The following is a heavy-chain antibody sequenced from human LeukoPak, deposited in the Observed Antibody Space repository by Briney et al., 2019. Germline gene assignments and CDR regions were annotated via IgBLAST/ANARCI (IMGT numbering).Heavy chain of an antibody. V-gene: IGHV3-23*01. J-gene: IGHJ6*03. Sequence: PGGSLRLSCAASGFTFNTYSMSWVRQAPGKGLEWVSAISGSGGSTYYADSVKGRFTISRDNSKNTLYLQMNSLRAEDTAVYYCARVDIVATMSNYYYYMDVWGKGTTVTISS. D-gene: IGHD5-12*01. CDR1: GFTFNTYS. CDR2: ISGSGGST. CDR3: ARVDIVATMSNYYYYMDV.